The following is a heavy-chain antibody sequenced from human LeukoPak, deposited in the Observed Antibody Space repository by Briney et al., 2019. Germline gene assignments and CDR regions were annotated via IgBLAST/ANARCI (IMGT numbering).Heavy chain of an antibody. CDR3: AREYAAFDI. CDR2: IWYDGSNK. Sequence: GGSLSLSCAASGFTFSSYGMHWVRQAPGKGLEWVAVIWYDGSNKYYADSVKGRFTISRDNSKNTLYLQMNSLRAEDTAVYYCAREYAAFDIWGQGTMVTVSS. V-gene: IGHV3-33*01. J-gene: IGHJ3*02. CDR1: GFTFSSYG.